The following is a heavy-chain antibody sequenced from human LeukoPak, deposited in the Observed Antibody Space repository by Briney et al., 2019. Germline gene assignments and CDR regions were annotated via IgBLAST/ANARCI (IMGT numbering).Heavy chain of an antibody. D-gene: IGHD6-19*01. Sequence: PGGSLRLSCAASGFTFSSYSMNWVRQAPGKGLEWVSSISSSSSYIYYADSVKGRFTISRDNAKNSLYLQMNSLRAEDTAVYYCASQRGNSGYSSGWYGSIFDYWGQGTLVTVSS. CDR1: GFTFSSYS. CDR3: ASQRGNSGYSSGWYGSIFDY. CDR2: ISSSSSYI. V-gene: IGHV3-21*01. J-gene: IGHJ4*02.